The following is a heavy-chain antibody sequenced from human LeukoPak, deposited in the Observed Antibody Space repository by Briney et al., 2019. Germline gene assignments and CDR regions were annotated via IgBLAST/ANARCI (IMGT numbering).Heavy chain of an antibody. CDR3: AKDFTWLRLEGYFDL. Sequence: GGSLRLSCAASGFTFSSYAMSWVRQAPGKGLEWVSAISGSGGSTYYADSVKGRFTISRDNSKNTLYLQMNSLRAEDTAVYYCAKDFTWLRLEGYFDLWGRGTLVTVSS. CDR1: GFTFSSYA. J-gene: IGHJ2*01. CDR2: ISGSGGST. D-gene: IGHD5-12*01. V-gene: IGHV3-23*01.